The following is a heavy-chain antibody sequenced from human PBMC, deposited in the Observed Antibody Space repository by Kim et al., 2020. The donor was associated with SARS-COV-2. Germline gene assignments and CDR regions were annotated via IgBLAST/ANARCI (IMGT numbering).Heavy chain of an antibody. V-gene: IGHV3-30*18. CDR3: AKDDGSGSYDYGMDV. J-gene: IGHJ6*02. CDR1: GFTFSSYG. D-gene: IGHD3-10*01. CDR2: ISYDGSNK. Sequence: GGSLRLSCAASGFTFSSYGMHWVRQAPGKGLEWVAVISYDGSNKYYADSVKGRFTISRDNSKNTLYLQMNSLRAEDTAVYYCAKDDGSGSYDYGMDVWGQGTTVTVSS.